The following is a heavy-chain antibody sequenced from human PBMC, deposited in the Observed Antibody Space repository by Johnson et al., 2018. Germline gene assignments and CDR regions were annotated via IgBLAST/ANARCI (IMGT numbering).Heavy chain of an antibody. CDR3: AKGQDV. V-gene: IGHV3-23*04. J-gene: IGHJ6*04. CDR2: IPGSGDFT. Sequence: VQLVESGGGLVQPGGSLRLSCAASGFTFSTYAMNWVRQAPGKGLEWVSSIPGSGDFTYYTDPVKGRFTISRDNSKSTLYLQMNGLRAEDTPVYYCAKGQDVWGKGTTVTVSS. CDR1: GFTFSTYA.